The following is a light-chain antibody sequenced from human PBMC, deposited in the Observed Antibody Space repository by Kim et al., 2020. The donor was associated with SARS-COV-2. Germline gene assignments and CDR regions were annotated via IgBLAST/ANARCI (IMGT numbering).Light chain of an antibody. V-gene: IGLV3-21*04. CDR3: QVWDSSSDQV. J-gene: IGLJ3*02. CDR2: YDS. CDR1: NIGSKS. Sequence: SYELTQPPSVSVAPGKTARITCGGNNIGSKSVHWYQQKPGQAPVLVIYYDSDRPSGIPERFSGSNSGNTATLTISRVEAGDEADYSCQVWDSSSDQVFGG.